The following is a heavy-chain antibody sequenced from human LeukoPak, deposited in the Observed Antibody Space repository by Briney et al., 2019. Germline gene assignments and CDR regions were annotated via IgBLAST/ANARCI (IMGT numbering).Heavy chain of an antibody. CDR1: GFTFSSYS. V-gene: IGHV3-48*01. Sequence: GGSLRLSCAASGFTFSSYSMNWVRQAPGKGLEWVSYISSSSSTIYYADSVKGRFTISRDNSKNTRYLQMNSLRAEDTAVYYCARDGVAAAGTFDYWGQGTLVTVSS. CDR3: ARDGVAAAGTFDY. J-gene: IGHJ4*02. CDR2: ISSSSSTI. D-gene: IGHD6-13*01.